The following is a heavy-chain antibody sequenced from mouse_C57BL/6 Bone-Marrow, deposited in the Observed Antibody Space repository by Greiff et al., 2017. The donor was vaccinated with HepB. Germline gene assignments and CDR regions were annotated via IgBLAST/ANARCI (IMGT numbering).Heavy chain of an antibody. CDR3: ARERGLTGTDWFAY. V-gene: IGHV5-4*01. CDR1: GFTFSSYA. D-gene: IGHD4-1*01. Sequence: EVMLVESGGGLVKPGGSLKLSCAASGFTFSSYAMSWVRQTPEKRLEWVATISDGGSYTYYPDNVKGRFTISRDNAKNNLYLQMSHLKSEDTAMYYCARERGLTGTDWFAYWGQGTLVTVSA. J-gene: IGHJ3*01. CDR2: ISDGGSYT.